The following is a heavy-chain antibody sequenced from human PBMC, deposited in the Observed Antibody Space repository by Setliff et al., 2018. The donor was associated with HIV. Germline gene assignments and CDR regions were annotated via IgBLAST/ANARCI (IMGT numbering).Heavy chain of an antibody. D-gene: IGHD6-13*01. CDR3: ATLPQQLDDDY. CDR1: GYTFTDYY. J-gene: IGHJ4*02. V-gene: IGHV1-69-2*01. Sequence: GASVKVSCKVSGYTFTDYYMHWVQQAPGKGLEWMGLVDPEDGETIYAEKFQGRVTITADTSTDTAYVELSSLRSEDTAVYYCATLPQQLDDDYWGQGTLVTVSS. CDR2: VDPEDGET.